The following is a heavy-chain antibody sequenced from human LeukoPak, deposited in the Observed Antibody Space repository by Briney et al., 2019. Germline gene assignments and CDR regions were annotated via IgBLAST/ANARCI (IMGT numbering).Heavy chain of an antibody. V-gene: IGHV1-24*01. CDR2: FDPEYAEI. CDR1: GNTLRELR. J-gene: IGHJ4*02. Sequence: GASVKVSRKCSGNTLRELRIQWVRQPGGKGLEGMAGFDPEYAEIVYAQKFQGRVTMTVDTSTNTTYMSLKRLTSNDADLYHCASRESDFWSGFESWGERAHVTVSS. CDR3: ASRESDFWSGFES. D-gene: IGHD3-3*01.